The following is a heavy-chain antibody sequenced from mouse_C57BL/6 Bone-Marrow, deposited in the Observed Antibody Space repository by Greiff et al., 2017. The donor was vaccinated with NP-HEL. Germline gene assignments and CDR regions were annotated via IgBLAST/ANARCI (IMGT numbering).Heavy chain of an antibody. CDR1: GYTFTDYY. V-gene: IGHV1-19*01. D-gene: IGHD2-3*01. J-gene: IGHJ3*01. CDR2: INPYNGGT. CDR3: ARGGWSAY. Sequence: VQLQQSGPVLVKPGASVKMSCKASGYTFTDYYMNWVKQSHGKSLEWIGVINPYNGGTSYNQKFKGKATLTVDTSSSTAYMGLNSLTSEDSAVYYCARGGWSAYWGQGTLVTVSA.